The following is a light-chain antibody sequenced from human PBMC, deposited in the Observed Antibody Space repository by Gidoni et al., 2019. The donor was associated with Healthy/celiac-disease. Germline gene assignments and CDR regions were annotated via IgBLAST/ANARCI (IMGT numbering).Light chain of an antibody. CDR1: QSVSSY. Sequence: ELVLTQSPATLSLSPGERATLSCRASQSVSSYLACYQQKPGHAPRLLIYDASNRPTGIPASFSGSGSATDFTLTISSLEPEDFAVYYCHQAITFGQGTRLEIK. CDR3: HQAIT. V-gene: IGKV3-11*01. CDR2: DAS. J-gene: IGKJ5*01.